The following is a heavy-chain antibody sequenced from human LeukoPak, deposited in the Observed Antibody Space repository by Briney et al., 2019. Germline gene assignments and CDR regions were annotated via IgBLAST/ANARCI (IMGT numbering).Heavy chain of an antibody. CDR3: ARDKAEYQLLTTSY. CDR1: GFTFSSYA. Sequence: AGRSLRLSCAASGFTFSSYAMHWVRQAPGKGLEWVAVISYDGSNKYYADSVKGRFTISRDNSKNTLYLQMNSLRAEDTAVYYCARDKAEYQLLTTSYWGQGTLVTVSS. CDR2: ISYDGSNK. D-gene: IGHD2-2*01. V-gene: IGHV3-30-3*01. J-gene: IGHJ4*02.